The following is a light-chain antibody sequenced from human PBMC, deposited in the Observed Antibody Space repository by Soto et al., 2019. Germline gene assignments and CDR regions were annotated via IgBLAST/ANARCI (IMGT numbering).Light chain of an antibody. CDR2: WAS. CDR1: QSVLYSSNNKNY. V-gene: IGKV4-1*01. CDR3: QQYYSGWT. Sequence: DIVMTQSPDSLAVSLGERATINCKSSQSVLYSSNNKNYLAWYQQKPGQPPKLLIYWASTRESGVPDRFSGSGSGTDFTLTISSLQAEDVAVYYCQQYYSGWTFGQGTKVDI. J-gene: IGKJ1*01.